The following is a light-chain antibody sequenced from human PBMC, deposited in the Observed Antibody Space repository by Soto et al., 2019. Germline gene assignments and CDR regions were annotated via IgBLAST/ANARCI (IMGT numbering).Light chain of an antibody. J-gene: IGKJ4*01. CDR1: ESISSW. V-gene: IGKV1-5*01. CDR2: DAS. Sequence: DIQMTQSPSTPSASVGDRVTIACRASESISSWLAWYRQKPGKGPKFLIYDASSLESGVPSRFSGSGSGTEFTITISSLQPDDFATYYCQQSYSGPLTFGGGTKVDIK. CDR3: QQSYSGPLT.